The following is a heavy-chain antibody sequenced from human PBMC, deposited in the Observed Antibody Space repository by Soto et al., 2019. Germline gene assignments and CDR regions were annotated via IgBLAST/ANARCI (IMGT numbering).Heavy chain of an antibody. J-gene: IGHJ6*02. V-gene: IGHV1-69*13. CDR2: ISPNFGNT. Sequence: GASVKVSCKASGYTFTSYGISWARQAPGQGLEWMGGISPNFGNTNYAQKFQGRVTMTADESTSTAYMELSSLRSEDTAVYYCARHPGGRGHYYGMAVWGQGTTVTVSS. CDR1: GYTFTSYG. CDR3: ARHPGGRGHYYGMAV. D-gene: IGHD2-15*01.